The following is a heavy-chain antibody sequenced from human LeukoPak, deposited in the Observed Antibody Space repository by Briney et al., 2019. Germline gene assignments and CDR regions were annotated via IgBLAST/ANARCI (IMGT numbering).Heavy chain of an antibody. CDR2: IDPNSGGT. CDR3: ARESARGPRGFDY. V-gene: IGHV1-2*02. CDR1: GYTFTGYY. Sequence: VASVKVSCKASGYTFTGYYMHWVRQAPGQGLEWMGWIDPNSGGTNYAQKFQGRVTMTRDTSISTAYMELSRLRSDDTAVYYCARESARGPRGFDYWGQGTLVTVSS. J-gene: IGHJ4*02.